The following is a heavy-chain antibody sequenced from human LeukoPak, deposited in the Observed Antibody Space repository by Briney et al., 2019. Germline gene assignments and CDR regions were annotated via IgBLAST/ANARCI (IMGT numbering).Heavy chain of an antibody. Sequence: GESLKISCKGSGYSFTSYWIGWVRQMPGKGLEWMGIIYPGDSDTRYSPSFQGQVTISADKSISTAYMELSSLRSEDTAVYYCARVQRVKFPLKYYFDYWGQGTLVTVSS. J-gene: IGHJ4*02. CDR2: IYPGDSDT. V-gene: IGHV5-51*01. D-gene: IGHD3-10*01. CDR1: GYSFTSYW. CDR3: ARVQRVKFPLKYYFDY.